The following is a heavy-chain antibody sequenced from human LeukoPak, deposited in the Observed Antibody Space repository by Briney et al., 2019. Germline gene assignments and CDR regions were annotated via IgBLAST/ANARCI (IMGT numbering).Heavy chain of an antibody. V-gene: IGHV4-59*01. J-gene: IGHJ4*02. CDR2: IYYSGST. Sequence: SETLSLTCTVSGGSISSYYWSWIRQPPGKGLEWIGYIYYSGSTNYNPSLKSRVTISVDTSKNQFSLKLSSVTAADTAVYYCARGKGASNSWLGLSHLGCFDYWGQGTLVTVSS. CDR3: ARGKGASNSWLGLSHLGCFDY. CDR1: GGSISSYY. D-gene: IGHD6-13*01.